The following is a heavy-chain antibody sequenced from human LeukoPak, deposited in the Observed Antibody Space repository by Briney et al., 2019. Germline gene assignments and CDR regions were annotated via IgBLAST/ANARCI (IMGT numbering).Heavy chain of an antibody. CDR2: IYYSKNT. D-gene: IGHD5-18*01. CDR1: GGAISRSSAY. CDR3: VSPRGFSYGYFDY. V-gene: IGHV4-39*01. J-gene: IGHJ4*02. Sequence: PSETLSLTCTVSGGAISRSSAYWGWIRQPPGKGLEWIGSIYYSKNTYYNPSLKSRVTISADTSKNQFSPTLGSVSATDTAVYYCVSPRGFSYGYFDYWGQGTLVTVSS.